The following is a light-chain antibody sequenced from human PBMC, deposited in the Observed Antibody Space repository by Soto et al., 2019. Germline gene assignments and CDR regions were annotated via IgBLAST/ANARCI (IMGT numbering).Light chain of an antibody. CDR3: LQYGSSPPAYT. CDR1: QYVSASY. J-gene: IGKJ2*01. CDR2: GAS. Sequence: ESVLTQSPGTLSLSPGDRATLSCRASQYVSASYFSWYQQKPGQAPRLLIYGASNRATGIPDRFSGSGSGTDFTLTISRLEPEDFAVYYCLQYGSSPPAYTFGQGTKLEIK. V-gene: IGKV3-20*01.